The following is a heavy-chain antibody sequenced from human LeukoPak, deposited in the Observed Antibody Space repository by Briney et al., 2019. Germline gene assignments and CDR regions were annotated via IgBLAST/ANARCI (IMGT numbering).Heavy chain of an antibody. CDR2: INPNSGGT. CDR3: ARALYYDSSGYYSSSYYYFQH. CDR1: GYTFTSYY. D-gene: IGHD3-22*01. V-gene: IGHV1-2*02. Sequence: GASVKVSCKASGYTFTSYYLHWVRQAPGQGLEWMEWINPNSGGTNYAQKFQGRVTMTRDTSISTAYMELSRLRSDDTAEYYCARALYYDSSGYYSSSYYYFQHWGQGTLVTVSS. J-gene: IGHJ1*01.